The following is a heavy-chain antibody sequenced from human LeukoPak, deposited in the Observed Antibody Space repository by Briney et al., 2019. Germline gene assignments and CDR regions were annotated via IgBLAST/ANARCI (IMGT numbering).Heavy chain of an antibody. D-gene: IGHD3-22*01. V-gene: IGHV3-7*01. CDR2: IKQDGSEK. J-gene: IGHJ4*02. CDR1: GFTFSSYW. CDR3: AREPRSYYYDSSGYYYDLYFDY. Sequence: PGGSLRLSCAASGFTFSSYWMSWVRQAPGKGLEWVANIKQDGSEKYYVDSVKGRFTISRDNAKNSLYLQMNSLRAEDTAVYYCAREPRSYYYDSSGYYYDLYFDYWGQGTLVTVSS.